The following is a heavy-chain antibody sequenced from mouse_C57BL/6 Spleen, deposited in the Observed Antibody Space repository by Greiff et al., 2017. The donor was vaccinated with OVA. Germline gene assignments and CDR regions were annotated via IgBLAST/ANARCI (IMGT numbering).Heavy chain of an antibody. V-gene: IGHV2-5*01. CDR2: IWRGGST. CDR1: GFSLTSYG. CDR3: AKPLYGSSSYYYAMDY. D-gene: IGHD1-1*01. J-gene: IGHJ4*01. Sequence: LQESGPGLVQPSQSLSITCTVSGFSLTSYGVHWVRQSPGKGLEWLGVIWRGGSTDYNAAFMSRLSITKDNSKSQVFFKMNSLQADDTAIYYCAKPLYGSSSYYYAMDYWGQGTSVTVSS.